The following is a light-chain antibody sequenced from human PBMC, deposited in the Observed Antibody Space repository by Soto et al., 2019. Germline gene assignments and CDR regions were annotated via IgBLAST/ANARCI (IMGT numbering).Light chain of an antibody. Sequence: SPGTLSLSPGERATLSCRASQSVSSSYLAWYQQKPGQAPRLLIYGASSRATGIPDRFSGSGSRTDFTLTISRLEPEDFAVYYCQQDCSSPFTVGQGTRLESK. V-gene: IGKV3-20*01. CDR3: QQDCSSPFT. J-gene: IGKJ5*01. CDR1: QSVSSSY. CDR2: GAS.